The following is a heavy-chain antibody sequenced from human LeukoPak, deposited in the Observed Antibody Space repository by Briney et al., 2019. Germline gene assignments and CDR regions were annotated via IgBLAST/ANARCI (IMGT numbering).Heavy chain of an antibody. CDR1: GDSISSSY. CDR2: VHYTGKT. J-gene: IGHJ4*02. CDR3: ARGYYDRSGSSNPFDS. D-gene: IGHD3-22*01. Sequence: SEALSLTCTVSGDSISSSYWSWIRQPPGKRLEWVGYVHYTGKTNYNPSLNNRATISVDMSKNQFSLTLTSVTLADTAVYYCARGYYDRSGSSNPFDSWGQGTLVTVSA. V-gene: IGHV4-59*01.